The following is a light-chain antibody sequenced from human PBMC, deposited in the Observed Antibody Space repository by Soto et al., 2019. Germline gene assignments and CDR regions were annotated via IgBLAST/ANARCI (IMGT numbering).Light chain of an antibody. J-gene: IGLJ2*01. V-gene: IGLV2-14*03. CDR1: SSDVGFYNY. Sequence: QSALTQPASVSGSPGQSITISCTATSSDVGFYNYVSWYQQHPGKAPKLMIYDVTNRPSGVSNRFSGSKSGNTASLTISGLQAEDEADYYCSSQRTTSILVFGGGTKLTVL. CDR2: DVT. CDR3: SSQRTTSILV.